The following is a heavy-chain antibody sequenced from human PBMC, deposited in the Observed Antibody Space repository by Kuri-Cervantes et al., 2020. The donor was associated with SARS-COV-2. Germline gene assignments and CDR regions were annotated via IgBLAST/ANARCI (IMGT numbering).Heavy chain of an antibody. Sequence: ETLSLTCAASGFTFSSYAMSWVRQAPGKGLEWVSAISGSGGSTYYADSVKGRFTISRDNSKNTLYLQMNSLRAEDTAVYYCARQGYCSGGSCYSGAMDVWGQGTTVTVSS. J-gene: IGHJ6*02. D-gene: IGHD2-15*01. V-gene: IGHV3-23*01. CDR1: GFTFSSYA. CDR3: ARQGYCSGGSCYSGAMDV. CDR2: ISGSGGST.